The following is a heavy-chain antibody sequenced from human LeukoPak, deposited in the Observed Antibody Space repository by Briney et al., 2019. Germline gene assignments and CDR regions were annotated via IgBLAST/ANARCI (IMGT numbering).Heavy chain of an antibody. V-gene: IGHV4-34*01. J-gene: IGHJ4*02. CDR3: ARGQYYYGSGSYKFDY. CDR2: INHSGST. Sequence: SETLSLTCAVYGGAFSGYYWSWIRQPPGKGLEWTGEINHSGSTNYNPSLKSRVTISVDTSKNQFSLKLSSVTAADTAVYYCARGQYYYGSGSYKFDYWAREPWSPSPQ. D-gene: IGHD3-10*01. CDR1: GGAFSGYY.